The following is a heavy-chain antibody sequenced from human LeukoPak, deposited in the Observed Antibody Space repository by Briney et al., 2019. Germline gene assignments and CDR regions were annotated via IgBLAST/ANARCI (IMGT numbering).Heavy chain of an antibody. CDR3: ARGSGGSQNSDAFDI. V-gene: IGHV4-34*01. Sequence: SETLSLTCAVYGGSFSGYYWSWIRQPPGKGLEWIGEINHSGSTNYNPSLKSRVTTSVDTSKNQFSLKLSSVAAADTAVYYCARGSGGSQNSDAFDIWGQGTMVTVSS. CDR2: INHSGST. CDR1: GGSFSGYY. J-gene: IGHJ3*02. D-gene: IGHD1-26*01.